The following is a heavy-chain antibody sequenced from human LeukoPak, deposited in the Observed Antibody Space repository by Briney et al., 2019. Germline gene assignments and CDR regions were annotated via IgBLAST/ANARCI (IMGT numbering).Heavy chain of an antibody. CDR2: INLNSGGT. CDR3: ARDLYSSSWYPGY. Sequence: ASVKVSCKASGYTFTGYYMHWVRQAPGQGLEWMGWINLNSGGTNYAQKFQGRVTMTRDTSISTAYMELSRLRSDDTAVYYCARDLYSSSWYPGYWGQGTLVTVSS. D-gene: IGHD6-13*01. CDR1: GYTFTGYY. V-gene: IGHV1-2*02. J-gene: IGHJ4*02.